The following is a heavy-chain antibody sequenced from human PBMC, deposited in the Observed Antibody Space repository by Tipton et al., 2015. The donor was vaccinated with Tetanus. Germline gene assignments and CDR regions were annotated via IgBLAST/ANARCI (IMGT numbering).Heavy chain of an antibody. D-gene: IGHD5-24*01. J-gene: IGHJ4*02. V-gene: IGHV4-30-4*01. CDR2: IYYSGNS. CDR3: ARLASYNNHLDA. Sequence: LRLSCTVSGGSFRSGDHYWSWIRQPPGKGLEWIGYIYYSGNSDYNPSLKSRVTLSVDTSNNQFSLKLNSVTAADTAVYYCARLASYNNHLDAWGQGALVPVSS. CDR1: GGSFRSGDHY.